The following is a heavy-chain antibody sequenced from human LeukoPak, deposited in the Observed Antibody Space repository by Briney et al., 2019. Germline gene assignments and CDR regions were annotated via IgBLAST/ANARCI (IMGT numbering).Heavy chain of an antibody. CDR1: GYSFTNYW. CDR3: ARRGVAQTGVDYYYMDV. D-gene: IGHD2-8*01. V-gene: IGHV5-51*01. J-gene: IGHJ6*03. CDR2: IYPGDSDT. Sequence: PGESLKISCKGSGYSFTNYWIGWVRQMPGKGLEWMGIIYPGDSDTRYSPSFQGQVTISADKSISTAYLQWSSLKASDSATYYCARRGVAQTGVDYYYMDVWGKGTTVTVSS.